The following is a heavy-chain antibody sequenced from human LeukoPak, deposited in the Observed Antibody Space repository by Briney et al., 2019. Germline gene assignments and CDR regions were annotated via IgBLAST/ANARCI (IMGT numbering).Heavy chain of an antibody. D-gene: IGHD2-15*01. CDR1: GFTFSSYA. V-gene: IGHV3-23*01. J-gene: IGHJ4*02. CDR3: AKDAHCTGGTCYGGGYYFDY. CDR2: ISVSDGST. Sequence: GGSLRLSCAASGFTFSSYAMSWVRQAPGKGLEWVSTISVSDGSTYYADSLKGHFTISRDNSKNTLCLQMNSLRAEDTAMYYCAKDAHCTGGTCYGGGYYFDYWGQGTLVTVSS.